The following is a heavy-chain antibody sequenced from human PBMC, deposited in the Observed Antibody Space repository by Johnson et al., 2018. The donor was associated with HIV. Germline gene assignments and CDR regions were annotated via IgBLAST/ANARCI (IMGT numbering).Heavy chain of an antibody. Sequence: QVQLVESGGGVVQPGRSLRLSCAASGFTFSSYAMHWVRQAPGKGLEWVAVISYDGSNKYYVDSVKGRFPISRDNAKNSLYLQMNSLRAEDTAVYYCARGVTGYSYGTWGQGTMVTVSS. CDR3: ARGVTGYSYGT. CDR2: ISYDGSNK. J-gene: IGHJ3*01. V-gene: IGHV3-30-3*01. D-gene: IGHD5-18*01. CDR1: GFTFSSYA.